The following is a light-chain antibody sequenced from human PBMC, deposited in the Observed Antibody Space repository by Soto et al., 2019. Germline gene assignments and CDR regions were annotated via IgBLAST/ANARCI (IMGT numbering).Light chain of an antibody. CDR3: CSYAGTTSFV. Sequence: QSALTQPASVSGSPGQSIAISCTGSSSDIGSNNFVSWYQQHQGKAPQFMIYEVNKRPPGISNRFSGSKSGNTASLTISGLQAEDEADYYCCSYAGTTSFVFGGGTKLTVL. J-gene: IGLJ2*01. CDR1: SSDIGSNNF. V-gene: IGLV2-23*02. CDR2: EVN.